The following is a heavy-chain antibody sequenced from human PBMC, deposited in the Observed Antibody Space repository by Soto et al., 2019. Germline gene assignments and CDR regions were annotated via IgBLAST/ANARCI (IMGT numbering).Heavy chain of an antibody. J-gene: IGHJ4*02. CDR3: ARHPGYYDVLTGYSTYYFDY. CDR1: GGSISNGGYS. CDR2: IYHSGST. Sequence: SETLSLTCAVSGGSISNGGYSWSWIRQPPGKGLEWIGYIYHSGSTYYNPSLKSRVTISVDRSKNQFSLRLSSVTAADTAIYYCARHPGYYDVLTGYSTYYFDYWGQGALVTVSS. D-gene: IGHD3-9*01. V-gene: IGHV4-30-2*01.